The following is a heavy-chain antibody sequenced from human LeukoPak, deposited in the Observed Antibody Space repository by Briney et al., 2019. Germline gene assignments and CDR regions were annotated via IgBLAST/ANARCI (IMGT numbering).Heavy chain of an antibody. CDR3: ARSGSYWYFDL. CDR2: IYYSGST. Sequence: SETLSLTCTVSGGSISGYDWRWIRQPQGKGLEWVGYIYYSGSTSYNPSLKSRLTISVDTSKSQFSLKLSSVTAADTAVYYCARSGSYWYFDLWGRGTLVTVSS. J-gene: IGHJ2*01. D-gene: IGHD1-26*01. V-gene: IGHV4-59*01. CDR1: GGSISGYD.